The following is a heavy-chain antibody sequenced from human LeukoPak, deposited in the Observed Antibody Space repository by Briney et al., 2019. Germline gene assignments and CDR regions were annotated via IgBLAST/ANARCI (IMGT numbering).Heavy chain of an antibody. CDR1: GFTFSRYG. CDR3: ANTPYDSSGPSFDY. Sequence: GGSLRLSCATSGFTFSRYGMHWVRQAPGKGLEWVAFIQYDGANKYYTDSVKGRFTVSRDNSKNTLYLQMSGLITEDTAVYYCANTPYDSSGPSFDYWGPGTLVTVSS. D-gene: IGHD3-22*01. V-gene: IGHV3-30*02. CDR2: IQYDGANK. J-gene: IGHJ4*02.